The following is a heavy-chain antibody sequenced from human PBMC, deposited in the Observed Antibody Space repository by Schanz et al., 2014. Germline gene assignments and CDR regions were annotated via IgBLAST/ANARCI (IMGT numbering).Heavy chain of an antibody. CDR2: ISAYNGNT. CDR1: GYTFSDYG. J-gene: IGHJ4*02. Sequence: QVQLVQSGDEVKKPGASVKVSCKTSGYTFSDYGITWVRQAPGQGLEWMGWISAYNGNTNYAQKLQGRVTMTTDTSTSTAYMDVSSLRSEDTAVYYCASSGAGYSSSWDFDYWGQGTLVTVSS. CDR3: ASSGAGYSSSWDFDY. V-gene: IGHV1-18*01. D-gene: IGHD6-13*01.